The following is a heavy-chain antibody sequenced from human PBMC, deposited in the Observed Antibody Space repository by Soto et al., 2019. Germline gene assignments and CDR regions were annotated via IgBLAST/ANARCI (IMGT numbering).Heavy chain of an antibody. CDR2: IYNSGST. CDR1: RDSIGSYY. Sequence: SETLSLTCTVSRDSIGSYYWSWIRQPPGKGLEWIAYIYNSGSTNYNPSLKSRVTISLDTSKSQFSLKLRSVTAADTAVYYCARGEDAFFYYGLDVWGQGITVTVSS. V-gene: IGHV4-59*01. CDR3: ARGEDAFFYYGLDV. J-gene: IGHJ6*02.